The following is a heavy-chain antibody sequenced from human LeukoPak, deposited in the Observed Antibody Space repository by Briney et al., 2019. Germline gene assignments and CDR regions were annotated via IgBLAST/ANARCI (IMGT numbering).Heavy chain of an antibody. Sequence: GGSLRLSCVASGFTFSDCYMNWIRQAPGKGLEWVSYISSSGNTINYADSVKGRFTISRDNAKNSLYLQMNSLRAEDTAVYYCARNPPDRYSSSWNYMDVWGKGNTVTVSS. CDR2: ISSSGNTI. D-gene: IGHD6-13*01. CDR3: ARNPPDRYSSSWNYMDV. V-gene: IGHV3-11*01. CDR1: GFTFSDCY. J-gene: IGHJ6*03.